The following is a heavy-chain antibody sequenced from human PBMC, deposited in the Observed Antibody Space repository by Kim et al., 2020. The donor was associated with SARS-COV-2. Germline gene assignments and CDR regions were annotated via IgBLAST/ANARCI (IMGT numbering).Heavy chain of an antibody. J-gene: IGHJ4*02. Sequence: WYDGSNKYYADSVKGRFTISRDNSKNTLYLQMNSLRAEDTAVYYCAKPRDWGQGTLVTVSS. CDR3: AKPRD. V-gene: IGHV3-33*06. CDR2: WYDGSNK.